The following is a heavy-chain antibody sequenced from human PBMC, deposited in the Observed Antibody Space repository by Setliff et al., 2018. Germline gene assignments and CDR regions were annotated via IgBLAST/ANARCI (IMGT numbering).Heavy chain of an antibody. CDR1: GGSISSGGFY. J-gene: IGHJ4*02. CDR3: ARESATIGEFPLYYFDK. D-gene: IGHD3-10*01. V-gene: IGHV4-61*09. Sequence: LSLTCSVSGGSISSGGFYWSWIRQSAGRGLEWIGHFHTGGATDYNLSLKSRVAISLDSSKNQFSLRLSSVTAADAAVYFCARESATIGEFPLYYFDKWGQGIPVTVSS. CDR2: FHTGGAT.